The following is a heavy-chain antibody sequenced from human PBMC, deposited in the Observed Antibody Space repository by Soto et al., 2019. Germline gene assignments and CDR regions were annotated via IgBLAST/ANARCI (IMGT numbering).Heavy chain of an antibody. J-gene: IGHJ3*02. CDR1: GFTVSSNY. D-gene: IGHD3-22*01. Sequence: GGSLRLSCAASGFTVSSNYMSWVRQAPGKGLEWVSVIYSGGSTYYADSVKGRFTISRDNSKNTLYLQMNSLRAEDTAVYYCAREGAYYDDSSGYPDAFDIWGQGTMVTVSS. V-gene: IGHV3-53*01. CDR3: AREGAYYDDSSGYPDAFDI. CDR2: IYSGGST.